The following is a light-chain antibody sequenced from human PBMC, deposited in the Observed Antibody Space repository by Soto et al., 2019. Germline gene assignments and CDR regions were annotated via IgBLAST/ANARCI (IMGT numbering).Light chain of an antibody. CDR1: QSISDY. CDR2: DAS. CDR3: QQRVNWPPT. Sequence: EIVLTQSPATLSLSPGERATLSCRAGQSISDYLAWYQQRPGQAPRLLIFDASNRATGVPDRFSGGGSGTDFTLIISSLEPEDFEVYYCQQRVNWPPTFGGGTKVEI. V-gene: IGKV3-11*01. J-gene: IGKJ4*01.